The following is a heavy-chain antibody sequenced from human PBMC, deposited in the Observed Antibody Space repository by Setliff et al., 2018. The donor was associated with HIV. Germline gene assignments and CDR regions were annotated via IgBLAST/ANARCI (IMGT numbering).Heavy chain of an antibody. Sequence: PSETLSLTCTVSGGSISTYYWSWIRQPPGKGLEWIGYIYYSGTTHYNPSLKSRVAMSVDTSKNQFSLDLTSVTPADTAVYYSARLRVSSSSQTFDHWGQVILVTVSS. CDR2: IYYSGTT. J-gene: IGHJ4*02. CDR1: GGSISTYY. CDR3: ARLRVSSSSQTFDH. D-gene: IGHD6-6*01. V-gene: IGHV4-59*12.